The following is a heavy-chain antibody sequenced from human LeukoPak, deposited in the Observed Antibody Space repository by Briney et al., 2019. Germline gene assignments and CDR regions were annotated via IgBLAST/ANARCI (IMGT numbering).Heavy chain of an antibody. J-gene: IGHJ5*02. Sequence: GGSLRLSCAASGFTFSDYYMSWIRQAPGKGLEWVSGIYWIGGSTGYADSVKGRFTISRDNAKNSLYLQMNSLRAEDRAIYYCAKWGRPGMMSSGWYSRLSRNWFDPWGQGTLVTVSS. D-gene: IGHD6-19*01. CDR1: GFTFSDYY. CDR2: IYWIGGST. V-gene: IGHV3-20*04. CDR3: AKWGRPGMMSSGWYSRLSRNWFDP.